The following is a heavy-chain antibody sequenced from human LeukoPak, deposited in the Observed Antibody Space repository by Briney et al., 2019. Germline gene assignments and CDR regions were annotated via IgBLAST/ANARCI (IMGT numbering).Heavy chain of an antibody. J-gene: IGHJ4*02. CDR2: IYSGGST. Sequence: RGSLRLSCAASGFTVSSNYMSWVRPAPGKGLEWVSVIYSGGSTFYADSVKGRFTISRDNSKNTLYLQMNSLRAEDTAVYYCARGFKGLIDYWGQETLVTVSS. V-gene: IGHV3-53*01. CDR1: GFTVSSNY. CDR3: ARGFKGLIDY.